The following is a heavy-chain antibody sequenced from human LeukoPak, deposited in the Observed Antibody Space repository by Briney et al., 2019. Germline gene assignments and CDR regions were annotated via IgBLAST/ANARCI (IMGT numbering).Heavy chain of an antibody. CDR2: IYYSGST. CDR3: ARRGGYCSSTSCYDF. J-gene: IGHJ4*02. D-gene: IGHD2-2*01. V-gene: IGHV4-39*01. CDR1: GGSITSSSSY. Sequence: SETLSLTCTVSGGSITSSSSYWGWIRQPPGKGLEWIGSIYYSGSTYYNPSLKSRVTISVDTPKNQFSLKLRSVTAADTAVYYCARRGGYCSSTSCYDFWGQGTLVTVSS.